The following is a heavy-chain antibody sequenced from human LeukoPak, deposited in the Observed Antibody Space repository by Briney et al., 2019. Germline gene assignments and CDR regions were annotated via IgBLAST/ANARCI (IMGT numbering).Heavy chain of an antibody. J-gene: IGHJ4*02. V-gene: IGHV1-18*04. Sequence: ASVKVSCKASGYTFTNYGISWVRQAPRQGLEWMGWVSTYNDNTNYAQKLQGRVTMTTDTSATTAYMELRSLRSEDTAVYYCARDYRAQKGGDDYGDDYWGQGTLVIVSS. CDR2: VSTYNDNT. D-gene: IGHD4-17*01. CDR3: ARDYRAQKGGDDYGDDY. CDR1: GYTFTNYG.